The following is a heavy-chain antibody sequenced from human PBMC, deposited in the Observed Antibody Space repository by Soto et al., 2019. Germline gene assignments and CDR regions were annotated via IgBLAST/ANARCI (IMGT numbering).Heavy chain of an antibody. CDR2: LRHDGRDI. V-gene: IGHV3-33*01. J-gene: IGHJ4*02. CDR1: AFIFYGYG. CDR3: ARAGVGGTVYFGYFDY. D-gene: IGHD1-26*01. Sequence: QVQLVESGGGVVQPGRSLRLSCAASAFIFYGYGMHWVRQAPGKGPQLVAVLRHDGRDIHYADSVRGRFTISRDNSDKMVYLQMNNLRAEDTAVYYCARAGVGGTVYFGYFDYLGQGTLGTVSS.